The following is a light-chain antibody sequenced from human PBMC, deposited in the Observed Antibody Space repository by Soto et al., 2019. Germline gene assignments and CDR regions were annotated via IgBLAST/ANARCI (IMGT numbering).Light chain of an antibody. CDR1: SSNLGSNF. CDR2: RNN. Sequence: QPVLTQPPSASGTPGQRVTISCSGSSSNLGSNFIYWYQQLPGAAPKLLISRNNERPSGVPDRFSGSKSGTSASLAISGLGSEDEADYHCAAWDDSLGGVVFGGGTKLTVL. V-gene: IGLV1-47*01. CDR3: AAWDDSLGGVV. J-gene: IGLJ3*02.